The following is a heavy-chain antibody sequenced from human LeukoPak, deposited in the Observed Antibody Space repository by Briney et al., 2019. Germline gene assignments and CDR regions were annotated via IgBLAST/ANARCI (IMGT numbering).Heavy chain of an antibody. CDR2: ISYDGSDK. V-gene: IGHV3-30*03. CDR3: ARDGETFDY. J-gene: IGHJ4*02. Sequence: GGSLRLSCAASGFTFSSYGMHWVRQAPGKGLEWVAVISYDGSDKYSADSVKGRFTISRDNSKNTLYLQMNSLRAEDTAVYYCARDGETFDYWGQGTLVTVSS. CDR1: GFTFSSYG.